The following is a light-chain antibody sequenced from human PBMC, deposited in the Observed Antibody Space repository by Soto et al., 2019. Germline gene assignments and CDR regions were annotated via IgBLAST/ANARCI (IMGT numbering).Light chain of an antibody. Sequence: QSVLTQPPSASSTPGQTVTISCSGSTSNIGTFHVYWYQHLPGTAPKLLIYLGDQRASGVSDRFSGSKSGTSASLAINGLRSDDEADYYCAAWDDNLNADVFGSGTKLTVL. CDR2: LGD. CDR3: AAWDDNLNADV. CDR1: TSNIGTFH. V-gene: IGLV1-47*02. J-gene: IGLJ1*01.